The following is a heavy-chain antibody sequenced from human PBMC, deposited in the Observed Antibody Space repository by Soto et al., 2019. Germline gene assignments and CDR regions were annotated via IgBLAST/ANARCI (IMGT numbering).Heavy chain of an antibody. V-gene: IGHV3-53*01. CDR3: ARDSTWIPYYHYGMDV. CDR1: GFSVSSHY. Sequence: EVQLVESGGGLIQPGGSLRLSCAASGFSVSSHYMSWVRQAPGKGLEWVSVIYSGGNTHYADSVKGRFTISRDNSKNTRYLQMNSLRAEDTAVYYCARDSTWIPYYHYGMDVWGQGTTVTVSS. D-gene: IGHD5-18*01. CDR2: IYSGGNT. J-gene: IGHJ6*02.